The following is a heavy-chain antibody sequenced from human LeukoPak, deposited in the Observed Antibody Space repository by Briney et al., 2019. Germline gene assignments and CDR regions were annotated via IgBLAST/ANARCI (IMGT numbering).Heavy chain of an antibody. CDR1: GFTFNSYS. CDR2: ISGSGSST. V-gene: IGHV3-23*01. D-gene: IGHD2-2*01. Sequence: GGSLRLSCAASGFTFNSYSMNWVRQAPGKGLEWVSGISGSGSSTYYADSVKGRFTISRDNSKNTAYLEMSSLRGEDTAVYYCARGDQEPWGQGTLVTVSS. CDR3: ARGDQEP. J-gene: IGHJ5*02.